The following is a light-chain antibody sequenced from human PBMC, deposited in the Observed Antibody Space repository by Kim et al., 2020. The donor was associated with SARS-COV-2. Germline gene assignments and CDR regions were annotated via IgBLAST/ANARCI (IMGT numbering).Light chain of an antibody. CDR1: QSVSSSY. V-gene: IGKV3-20*01. CDR3: QQYGSSPPRLT. Sequence: EIVLTQSPGTLSLSPGKRATLSCRASQSVSSSYLAWYQQKPGQAPRLLIYGASSRATGIPDRFSGSGSGTDFTLTISRLEPEDFAVYYCQQYGSSPPRLTFGGGTKVDIK. CDR2: GAS. J-gene: IGKJ4*01.